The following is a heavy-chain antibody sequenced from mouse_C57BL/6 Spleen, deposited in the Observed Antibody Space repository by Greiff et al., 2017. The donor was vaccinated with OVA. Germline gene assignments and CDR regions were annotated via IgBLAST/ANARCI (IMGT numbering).Heavy chain of an antibody. J-gene: IGHJ4*01. Sequence: QVQLQQPGAELVKPGASVKLSCKASGYTFTSYWMHWVKQRPGQGLEWIGMIHPNSGSTTYNEKFTSTATLTVDQSSSTAYMQLSSLTSEDSAVYYCAIYGRGGAMDYWGQGTSVTVSS. V-gene: IGHV1-64*01. CDR3: AIYGRGGAMDY. CDR1: GYTFTSYW. CDR2: IHPNSGST. D-gene: IGHD2-1*01.